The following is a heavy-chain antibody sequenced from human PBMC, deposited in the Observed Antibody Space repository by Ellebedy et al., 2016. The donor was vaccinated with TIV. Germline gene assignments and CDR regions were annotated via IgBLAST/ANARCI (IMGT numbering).Heavy chain of an antibody. CDR3: VRHPQYFYTSGTKYLYYYGIDV. J-gene: IGHJ6*02. D-gene: IGHD3-10*01. V-gene: IGHV4-39*01. CDR1: GASIKSGDFY. Sequence: MPSETLSLTCSVSGASIKSGDFYWGWVRQSPGKGLEWIGALFYRGTTLFNPSLEGRVSSSLDTSNNQFSLRLTSLTAADTAVYYCVRHPQYFYTSGTKYLYYYGIDVWGRGTTVTVSS. CDR2: LFYRGTT.